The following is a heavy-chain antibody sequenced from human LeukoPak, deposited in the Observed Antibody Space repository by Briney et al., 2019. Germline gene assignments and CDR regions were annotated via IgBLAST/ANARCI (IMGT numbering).Heavy chain of an antibody. Sequence: GGSLRLSCAASGFTFSNYNIHWVRQAPGKGLEWVSYIDSSGRTTYYADSVRGRFTISRDNAKNSLYLQMNSLRAEDTAVYYCARGHYYDSSGDYRPSPFDIWGQGTMVTVSS. V-gene: IGHV3-48*01. J-gene: IGHJ3*02. CDR1: GFTFSNYN. D-gene: IGHD3-22*01. CDR3: ARGHYYDSSGDYRPSPFDI. CDR2: IDSSGRTT.